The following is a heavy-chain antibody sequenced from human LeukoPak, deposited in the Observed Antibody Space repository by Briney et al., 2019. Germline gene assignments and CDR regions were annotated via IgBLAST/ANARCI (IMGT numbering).Heavy chain of an antibody. V-gene: IGHV4-59*01. J-gene: IGHJ4*02. CDR3: ARDRQRGRGYFDY. CDR2: IYYSGST. D-gene: IGHD3-10*01. CDR1: GGSISSYY. Sequence: LETLSLTCTVSGGSISSYYWSWIRQPPGKGLEWIGYIYYSGSTNYNPSLKSRVTISVDTSKNQFSLKLSSVTAADTAVYYCARDRQRGRGYFDYWGQGTLVTVSS.